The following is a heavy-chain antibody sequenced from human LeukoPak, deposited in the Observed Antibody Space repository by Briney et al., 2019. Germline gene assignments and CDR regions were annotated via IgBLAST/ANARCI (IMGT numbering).Heavy chain of an antibody. V-gene: IGHV3-23*01. CDR3: ARVYYGSGSLHYYYYYMDV. CDR1: GFTFSSYG. J-gene: IGHJ6*03. D-gene: IGHD3-10*01. Sequence: GGTLRLSCAASGFTFSSYGMSWVRQAPGKGLEWVSAISGSGGRTYYADSVKGRFTISRDNSKNALTLQMHNLRAEDTAVYYCARVYYGSGSLHYYYYYMDVWGKGTTVTISS. CDR2: ISGSGGRT.